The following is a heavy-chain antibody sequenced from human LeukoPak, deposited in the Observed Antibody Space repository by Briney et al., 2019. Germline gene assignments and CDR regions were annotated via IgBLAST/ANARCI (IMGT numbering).Heavy chain of an antibody. D-gene: IGHD3-10*01. CDR3: VSDMVRDPNDAFDI. CDR1: GFTFDDYA. V-gene: IGHV3-43D*03. J-gene: IGHJ3*02. CDR2: VSWDGTRT. Sequence: GGSLRLSCAASGFTFDDYAMNWVRQAPGKGLEWASLVSWDGTRTYYADSVKGRFTISRDNSKNSLYLEMNSVRAEDSALYYCVSDMVRDPNDAFDIWGQGTMVTVSS.